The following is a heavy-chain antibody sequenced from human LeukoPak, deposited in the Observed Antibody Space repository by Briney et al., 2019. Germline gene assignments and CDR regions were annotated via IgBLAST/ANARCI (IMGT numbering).Heavy chain of an antibody. CDR2: INSDGSST. J-gene: IGHJ4*02. CDR3: ARGGYGDRYNTPLDY. Sequence: PGGSLRLSCAASGFTFSSYWMHWVRQAPGKGLVWVSRINSDGSSTSYADSVKGRFTISRDNAKNTLYLQMNSVRAEDTAVYYCARGGYGDRYNTPLDYWGQGTLVTVSS. D-gene: IGHD4-17*01. V-gene: IGHV3-74*01. CDR1: GFTFSSYW.